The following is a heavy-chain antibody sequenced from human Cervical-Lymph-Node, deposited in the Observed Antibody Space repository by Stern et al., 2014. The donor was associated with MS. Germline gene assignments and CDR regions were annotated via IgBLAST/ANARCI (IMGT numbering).Heavy chain of an antibody. V-gene: IGHV1-2*06. Sequence: QVQLVQSGAEVKKPGASVKVSCKASGYTFTGYYMHWVRQAPGQGLEWMGRINPNSGGTNYAQKFQGRVTMTSDTSISTAYMDLSRLRSDDTAVYYCARLRISGSYYDYWGQGTLVTVSS. D-gene: IGHD1-26*01. CDR3: ARLRISGSYYDY. CDR1: GYTFTGYY. CDR2: INPNSGGT. J-gene: IGHJ4*02.